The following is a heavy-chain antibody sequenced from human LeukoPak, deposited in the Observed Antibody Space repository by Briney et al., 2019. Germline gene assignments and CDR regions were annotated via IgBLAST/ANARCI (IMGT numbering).Heavy chain of an antibody. J-gene: IGHJ4*02. D-gene: IGHD1-26*01. CDR2: ISAYNGNT. V-gene: IGHV1-18*01. CDR3: ARGVDSGSYYVMDY. Sequence: VASVKVSCKASGYTFTSYGISWVRQAPGQGLEWMGWISAYNGNTSYAQKLQGRVTMTTDTSTSTAYMELRSLRSDDTAVYYCARGVDSGSYYVMDYWGQGTLVTVSS. CDR1: GYTFTSYG.